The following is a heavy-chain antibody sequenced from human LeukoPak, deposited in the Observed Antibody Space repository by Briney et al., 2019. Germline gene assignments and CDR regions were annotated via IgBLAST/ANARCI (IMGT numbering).Heavy chain of an antibody. V-gene: IGHV4-4*02. Sequence: PSGTLSLTCAVSGGSISSSNWWSWVRQPPGKGLEWIGEIYHSGSTNYNPSLKSRVTISVDKSKNQFSLKLSSVTAADTAVYYCARDLFYPDYGGNADYWGQGTLVTVSS. CDR2: IYHSGST. D-gene: IGHD4-23*01. CDR1: GGSISSSNW. J-gene: IGHJ4*02. CDR3: ARDLFYPDYGGNADY.